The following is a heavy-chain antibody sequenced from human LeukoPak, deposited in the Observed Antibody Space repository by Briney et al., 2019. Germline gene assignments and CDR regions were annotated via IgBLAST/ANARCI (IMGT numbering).Heavy chain of an antibody. V-gene: IGHV3-20*04. J-gene: IGHJ4*02. CDR2: INWNGSST. Sequence: GGSLRLSCAASGFTFDDYGMSWVRQAPGKGLEWVSVINWNGSSTGYADSVKGRFTISRANAKNSLYLQMNSLRDEDTALYYCARDSVTVGATAAFDYWGQGTLVTVPS. D-gene: IGHD1-26*01. CDR1: GFTFDDYG. CDR3: ARDSVTVGATAAFDY.